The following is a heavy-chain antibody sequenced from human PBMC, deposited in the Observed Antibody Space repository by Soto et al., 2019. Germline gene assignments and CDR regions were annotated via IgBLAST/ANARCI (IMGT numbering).Heavy chain of an antibody. J-gene: IGHJ6*02. CDR2: INPNSGAT. V-gene: IGHV1-2*04. CDR3: ARGVSMVRGVIAPGMDV. D-gene: IGHD3-10*01. CDR1: GYTFTGYY. Sequence: ASVKVSCKASGYTFTGYYMHWVRQAPGQGLEWMGWINPNSGATNYAQKFQGWVTMTRDTSISTAHMEVSRLRSDDTAVYYCARGVSMVRGVIAPGMDVWGQGTTVTVSS.